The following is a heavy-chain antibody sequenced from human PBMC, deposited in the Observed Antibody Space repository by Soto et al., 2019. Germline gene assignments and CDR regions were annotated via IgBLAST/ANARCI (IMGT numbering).Heavy chain of an antibody. D-gene: IGHD3-22*01. J-gene: IGHJ1*01. Sequence: ASVKVSCKASGYTFTSYDINWVRQATGRGLEWMGWMNPNSGNTGYAQKFQGRVTMTRNTSISTAYMELSSLRSEDTAVYYCALTYTYYYDSSGYYPPEYFQHWGQGTLVTVSS. CDR3: ALTYTYYYDSSGYYPPEYFQH. V-gene: IGHV1-8*01. CDR1: GYTFTSYD. CDR2: MNPNSGNT.